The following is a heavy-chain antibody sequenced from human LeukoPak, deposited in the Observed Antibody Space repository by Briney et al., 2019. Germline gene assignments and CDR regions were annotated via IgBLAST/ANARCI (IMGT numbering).Heavy chain of an antibody. CDR1: GFTFSSFG. V-gene: IGHV3-30*02. J-gene: IGHJ4*02. Sequence: GGSLRLSCEASGFTFSSFGMHWVRQAPGKGLEWVAFIRNDGSKKYYADSVKGRFTISRDNSKNTLYLQMNSLRAEDTAVYYCAKGSGSSLDIDYWGQGTLVTASS. CDR2: IRNDGSKK. CDR3: AKGSGSSLDIDY. D-gene: IGHD5-18*01.